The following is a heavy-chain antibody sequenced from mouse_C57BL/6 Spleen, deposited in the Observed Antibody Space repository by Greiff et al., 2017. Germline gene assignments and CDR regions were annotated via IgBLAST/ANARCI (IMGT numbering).Heavy chain of an antibody. CDR3: ARRGGSSYFDY. CDR1: GYTFTSYW. V-gene: IGHV1-55*01. J-gene: IGHJ2*01. Sequence: VQLQQPGAELVKPGASVKMSCKASGYTFTSYWITWVKQRPGQGLAWIGDIYPGSGSTNYNEKFKSKATLTVDTSSSTAYMQLSSRTSEYSAVYYCARRGGSSYFDYGGQGTTLTVSS. CDR2: IYPGSGST. D-gene: IGHD1-1*01.